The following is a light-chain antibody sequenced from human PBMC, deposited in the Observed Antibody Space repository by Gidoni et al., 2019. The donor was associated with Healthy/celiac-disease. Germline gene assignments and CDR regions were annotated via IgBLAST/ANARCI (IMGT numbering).Light chain of an antibody. Sequence: QSALTQPASVSGSPGQSITISCTGTSSDVCGYNYVSWYQQHPVKAPKLMIYEVSNRPSGVSNRFSGSKSGNTASLTISGLQAEDEADYYCSSYTSSSSWVFGGGTKLTVL. V-gene: IGLV2-14*01. CDR1: SSDVCGYNY. CDR3: SSYTSSSSWV. CDR2: EVS. J-gene: IGLJ3*02.